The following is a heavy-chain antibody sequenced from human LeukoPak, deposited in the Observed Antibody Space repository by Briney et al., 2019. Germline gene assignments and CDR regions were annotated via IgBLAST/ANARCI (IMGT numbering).Heavy chain of an antibody. Sequence: SETLSLTCTVSGGSISSSSYYWGWIRQPPGKGLEWIGGIYYSGSTYYNPSLKSRVTISVDTSKNQFSLKLSSVTAADTAVYYCARHKKKYRLGYYYDSPSELDPWGQGTLVTVSS. V-gene: IGHV4-39*01. D-gene: IGHD3-22*01. CDR1: GGSISSSSYY. CDR2: IYYSGST. J-gene: IGHJ5*02. CDR3: ARHKKKYRLGYYYDSPSELDP.